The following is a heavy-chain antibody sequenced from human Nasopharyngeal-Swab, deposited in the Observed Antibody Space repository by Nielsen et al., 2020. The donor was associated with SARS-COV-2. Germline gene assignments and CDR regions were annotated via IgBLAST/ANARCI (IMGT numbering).Heavy chain of an antibody. V-gene: IGHV4-31*02. Sequence: WIRQPPGKGLEWIGYIYYSGGTYYNPSLKSRVTISVDTSKNQFSLKLSSVTAADTAVYYCARDWILRGWSTYYYYGMDVWGQGTTVTVSS. D-gene: IGHD3-3*01. J-gene: IGHJ6*02. CDR3: ARDWILRGWSTYYYYGMDV. CDR2: IYYSGGT.